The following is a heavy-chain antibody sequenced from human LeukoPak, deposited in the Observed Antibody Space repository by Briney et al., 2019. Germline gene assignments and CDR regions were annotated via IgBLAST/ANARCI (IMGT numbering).Heavy chain of an antibody. CDR2: IDDNGIT. CDR3: ARLRHYGSGSYPMTGNWFDP. Sequence: PSETLSLTCAVYGGSFRGYRWGWIRQSPGKGFEWIGEIDDNGITNYNPSLRSRVTMLVDTSKNQFSLKLNYVNAADMAVYYCARLRHYGSGSYPMTGNWFDPWGQGTLVSVSS. D-gene: IGHD3-10*01. V-gene: IGHV4-34*01. CDR1: GGSFRGYR. J-gene: IGHJ5*02.